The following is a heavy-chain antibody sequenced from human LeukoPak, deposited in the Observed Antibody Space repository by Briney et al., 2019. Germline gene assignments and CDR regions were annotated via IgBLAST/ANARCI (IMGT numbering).Heavy chain of an antibody. Sequence: GGSLRLSCAASGFTFSSYGIHWVRQPPGKGLEWVAFIRFDGGHKYYADSVKGRFIISRDNSKNTMFLQMNDLRAEDTGVYYCAKKDLPTGSYTPFDHWGRGTLVTVSS. D-gene: IGHD1-26*01. CDR2: IRFDGGHK. J-gene: IGHJ4*02. V-gene: IGHV3-30*02. CDR3: AKKDLPTGSYTPFDH. CDR1: GFTFSSYG.